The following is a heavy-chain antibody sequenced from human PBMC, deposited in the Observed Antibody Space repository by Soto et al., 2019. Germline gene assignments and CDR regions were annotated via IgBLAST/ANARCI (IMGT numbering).Heavy chain of an antibody. CDR2: IYYTGKT. J-gene: IGHJ4*02. V-gene: IGHV4-39*07. Sequence: SETLSLTCTVSGVSIGSSIYYWGWIRQPPGKGLEWIGSIYYTGKTFYSPSFQGQVTIPADKSISTAYLQWSSLKASDTAVYYCARQLVTATYTFGYWGQGTLVTVSS. D-gene: IGHD2-21*02. CDR3: ARQLVTATYTFGY. CDR1: GVSIGSSIYY.